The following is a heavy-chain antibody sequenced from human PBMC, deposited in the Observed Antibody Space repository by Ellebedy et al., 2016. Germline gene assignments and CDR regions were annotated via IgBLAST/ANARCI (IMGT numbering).Heavy chain of an antibody. CDR1: GFTFTNAW. J-gene: IGHJ4*02. Sequence: GGSLRLSXAASGFTFTNAWMSWVRQAPGKGLEWVSVIYSGGSTYYADSVKGRFTISRDNSKNTLYLQMNSLRAEDTAVYYCAKESTAGTLDYWGQGTLVTVSS. V-gene: IGHV3-66*01. CDR3: AKESTAGTLDY. CDR2: IYSGGST. D-gene: IGHD6-13*01.